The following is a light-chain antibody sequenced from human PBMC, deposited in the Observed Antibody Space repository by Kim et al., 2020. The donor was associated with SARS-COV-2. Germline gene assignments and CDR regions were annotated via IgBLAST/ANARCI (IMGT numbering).Light chain of an antibody. J-gene: IGKJ4*01. CDR1: QGISSY. Sequence: DIQLTQSPSFLSASVGDRVTITCRASQGISSYLAWYQQKPGKAPKLLIYTASTLQSGVPSRFSGSGSGTEFTLTISTLQPEDFANYYCQQLNTYPLTFGGGTKVDIK. CDR2: TAS. CDR3: QQLNTYPLT. V-gene: IGKV1-9*01.